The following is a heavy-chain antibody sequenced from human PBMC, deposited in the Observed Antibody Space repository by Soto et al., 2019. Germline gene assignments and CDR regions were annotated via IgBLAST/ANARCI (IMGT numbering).Heavy chain of an antibody. Sequence: QVQLVQSGAEVKKPGSSVKVSCKASGGTFSSYTISWVRQAPGQGLEWMGRIIPILGIANYAQKFQGRVTITADKSTSTAYMELSSLRSEDTAVYYCARGTTGYGSGSYPDYWGQGTLVTVSS. CDR2: IIPILGIA. D-gene: IGHD3-10*01. J-gene: IGHJ4*02. V-gene: IGHV1-69*02. CDR3: ARGTTGYGSGSYPDY. CDR1: GGTFSSYT.